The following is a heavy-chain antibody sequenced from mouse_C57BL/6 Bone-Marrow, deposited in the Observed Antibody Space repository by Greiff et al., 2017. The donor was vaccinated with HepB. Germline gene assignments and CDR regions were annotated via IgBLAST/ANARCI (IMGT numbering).Heavy chain of an antibody. J-gene: IGHJ2*01. CDR1: GYTFTSYT. V-gene: IGHV1-4*01. D-gene: IGHD2-4*01. CDR3: ARSSMIKNFDY. CDR2: INPSSGYT. Sequence: VKLMESGAELARPGASVKMSCKASGYTFTSYTMHWVKQRPGQGLEWIGYINPSSGYTKYNQKFKDKATLTADKSSSTAYMQLSSLTSEDSAVYYCARSSMIKNFDYWGQGTTLTVSS.